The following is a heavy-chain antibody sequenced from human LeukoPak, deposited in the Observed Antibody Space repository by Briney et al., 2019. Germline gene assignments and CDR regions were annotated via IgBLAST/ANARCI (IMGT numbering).Heavy chain of an antibody. CDR2: INCATGKT. Sequence: GASVKVSCKASGYTFTGHALHWVRQTPGEGLEWMAWINCATGKTEYSQNFEARVTVTRDTSASTVYMELSGLRSEDTAVYYCAGSILIVPNTSYYYYYMDVWGQGTTVIVSS. V-gene: IGHV1-3*01. CDR1: GYTFTGHA. CDR3: AGSILIVPNTSYYYYYMDV. D-gene: IGHD2/OR15-2a*01. J-gene: IGHJ6*02.